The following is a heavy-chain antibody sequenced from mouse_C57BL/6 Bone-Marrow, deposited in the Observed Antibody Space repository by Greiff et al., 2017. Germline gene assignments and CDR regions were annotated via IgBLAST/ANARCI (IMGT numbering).Heavy chain of an antibody. D-gene: IGHD2-4*01. J-gene: IGHJ3*01. CDR3: ARRIRAY. CDR1: GYTFTSYW. CDR2: IDPSDSYP. Sequence: QVQLQQSGAELVRPGTSVKLSCKASGYTFTSYWMHWVKQRPGQGLEWIGVIDPSDSYPNYNQKFKGKATLTVDTSSSTAYMQLSSLTSEDSAVYYCARRIRAYWGQGTLVTVSA. V-gene: IGHV1-59*01.